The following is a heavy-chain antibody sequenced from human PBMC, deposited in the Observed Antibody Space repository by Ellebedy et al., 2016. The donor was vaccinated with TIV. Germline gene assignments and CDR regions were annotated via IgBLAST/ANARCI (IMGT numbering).Heavy chain of an antibody. D-gene: IGHD1-1*01. CDR1: GYSFTTYW. V-gene: IGHV5-51*01. CDR2: IYPGDSETIT. CDR3: ARQGERPFDL. J-gene: IGHJ4*02. Sequence: GESLKISCKASGYSFTTYWIGWVRQMPGIGLQWMGIIYPGDSETITRYSPSFQGHVTISVDNSINTAYLQWSSLKASDTAMYYCARQGERPFDLWGQGTLVTVS.